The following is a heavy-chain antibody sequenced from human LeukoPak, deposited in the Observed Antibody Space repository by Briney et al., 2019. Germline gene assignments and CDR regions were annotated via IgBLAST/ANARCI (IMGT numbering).Heavy chain of an antibody. Sequence: GGSLRLSCVASGFTFSNFAMSWVRQAPGKGLEWVSSISSSSSSIYYADSVKGRFTISRDNAKNSLYLQMNSLRAEDTAVYYCARASGDIVETATMGSYWGQGTLVTVSS. CDR2: ISSSSSSI. CDR3: ARASGDIVETATMGSY. D-gene: IGHD5-18*01. V-gene: IGHV3-21*01. CDR1: GFTFSNFA. J-gene: IGHJ4*02.